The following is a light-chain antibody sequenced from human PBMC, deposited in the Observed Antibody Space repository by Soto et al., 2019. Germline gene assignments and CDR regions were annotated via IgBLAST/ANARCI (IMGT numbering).Light chain of an antibody. V-gene: IGKV3-20*01. CDR2: GAS. J-gene: IGKJ4*01. CDR3: QQSYSTLLT. CDR1: QSVSNNY. Sequence: IVLTQSPGTLSLSPGGIATVSCRASQSVSNNYLAWYQQKPGQAPRLLIYGASNRATGIPDRFSGSGSGTDFTLTISRLEPEDFATYYCQQSYSTLLTFGGGTKV.